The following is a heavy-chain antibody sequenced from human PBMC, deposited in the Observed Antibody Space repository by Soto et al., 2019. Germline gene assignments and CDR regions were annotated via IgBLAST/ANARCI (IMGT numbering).Heavy chain of an antibody. CDR2: ISSSGSTI. D-gene: IGHD5-12*01. CDR3: ARVHHGYSGYDYYFDY. Sequence: GGSLRLSCAASGFTFSDYYMSWIRQAPGKGLEWVSYISSSGSTIYYADSVKGRFTISRDNAKNSLYLQMNSLRAEDTAVYYCARVHHGYSGYDYYFDYWIQGTLVTVSS. CDR1: GFTFSDYY. J-gene: IGHJ4*02. V-gene: IGHV3-11*01.